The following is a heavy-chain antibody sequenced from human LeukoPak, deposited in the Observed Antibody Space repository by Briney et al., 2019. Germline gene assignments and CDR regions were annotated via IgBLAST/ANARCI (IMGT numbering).Heavy chain of an antibody. CDR3: TTETYYYDSSGYYNYYYGMDV. Sequence: GGSLRLSCAASGFTFSNAWMSWVRQAPGKGLEWVGRIKSKTDGGTTDYAAAVKGRFTMSRDDSKNTLYLQMNSLKTEDTAVYSCTTETYYYDSSGYYNYYYGMDVWGQGTTVTVSS. CDR2: IKSKTDGGTT. CDR1: GFTFSNAW. V-gene: IGHV3-15*01. J-gene: IGHJ6*02. D-gene: IGHD3-22*01.